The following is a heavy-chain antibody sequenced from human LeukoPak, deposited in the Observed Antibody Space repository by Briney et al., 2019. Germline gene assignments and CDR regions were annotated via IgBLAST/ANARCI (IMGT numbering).Heavy chain of an antibody. CDR2: INPNSGGT. D-gene: IGHD5-18*01. V-gene: IGHV1-2*04. CDR1: GYTFTDYY. J-gene: IGHJ4*02. CDR3: ARDTSSGGYSYA. Sequence: ASVKVSCKASGYTFTDYYIHWVRQAPGQGLEWMGWINPNSGGTNYAQKFQGWVTMTRDTSISTVYMELSRLRSEDTAVYYCARDTSSGGYSYAWGQGTLVTVSS.